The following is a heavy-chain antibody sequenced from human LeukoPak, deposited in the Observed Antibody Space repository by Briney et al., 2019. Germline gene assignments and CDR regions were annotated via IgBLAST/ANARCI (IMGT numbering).Heavy chain of an antibody. CDR1: GFTISSYA. Sequence: TGGSLRLSCAASGFTISSYAMSWVRQAPGKGLEWVSGISSTGGSTYYADSVKGRFTISRDNSKNTLYLQMNSLTAEDTAVYYCARGYSSLDPWGQGTLVTVSS. CDR2: ISSTGGST. V-gene: IGHV3-23*01. CDR3: ARGYSSLDP. J-gene: IGHJ5*02. D-gene: IGHD6-19*01.